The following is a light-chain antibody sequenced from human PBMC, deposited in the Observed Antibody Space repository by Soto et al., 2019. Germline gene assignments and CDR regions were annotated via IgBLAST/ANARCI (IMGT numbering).Light chain of an antibody. CDR2: DAS. V-gene: IGKV1-5*01. Sequence: DIQMTQSPSTLSASVGDRVTITCRASQSISSWLAWYQQKPGKAPKLLIYDASSLESGVPSRFSGSGSGTEFTLTISSLQTGDFATYYCQQYNSYLFTFGPGTKVDIK. CDR3: QQYNSYLFT. J-gene: IGKJ3*01. CDR1: QSISSW.